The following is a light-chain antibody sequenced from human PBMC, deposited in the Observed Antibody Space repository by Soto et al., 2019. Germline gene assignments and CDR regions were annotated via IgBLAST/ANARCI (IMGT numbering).Light chain of an antibody. CDR3: QQYKSLPYT. Sequence: DIQLSQSASSLSASVGDRVTITCRASQVITAYLNWYQQKPGKAPKLVIYDTSNLEIGVPSRFGGSGSGTDFTFTITGLQPEDAATYYCQQYKSLPYTFGQGNKLEI. V-gene: IGKV1-33*01. CDR1: QVITAY. CDR2: DTS. J-gene: IGKJ2*01.